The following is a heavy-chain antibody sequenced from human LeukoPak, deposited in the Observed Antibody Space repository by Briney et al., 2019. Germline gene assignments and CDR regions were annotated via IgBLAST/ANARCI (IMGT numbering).Heavy chain of an antibody. Sequence: GGSLRLSCAASGFTFSSYGMHWVRQAPGKGLEWVAFIRYDGSNKYYADSVKGRFTISRDNSKNTLYLQMNSLRAEDTAVYYCAKDDGSGLWYYYMDVWGKGTTVTVSS. CDR1: GFTFSSYG. V-gene: IGHV3-30*02. D-gene: IGHD3-10*01. J-gene: IGHJ6*03. CDR2: IRYDGSNK. CDR3: AKDDGSGLWYYYMDV.